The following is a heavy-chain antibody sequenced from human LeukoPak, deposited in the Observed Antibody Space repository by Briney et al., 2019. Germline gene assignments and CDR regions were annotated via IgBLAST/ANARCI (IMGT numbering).Heavy chain of an antibody. CDR2: IYPGDSDT. V-gene: IGHV5-51*01. CDR3: ARRREAAVPFDP. J-gene: IGHJ5*02. Sequence: GRPXXXKGLGGVGIIYPGDSDTRYSPSFQGQVTISADKSISTAYLQWSSLKASDTAMYYCARRREAAVPFDPWGQGTLVTVSS. D-gene: IGHD6-13*01.